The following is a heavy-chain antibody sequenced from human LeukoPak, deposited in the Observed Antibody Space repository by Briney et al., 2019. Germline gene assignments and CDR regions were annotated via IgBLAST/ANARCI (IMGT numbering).Heavy chain of an antibody. CDR3: AREGSGVAGHFDY. Sequence: PGGSLRLSCAVSGFTLSTYSMNWVRQAPGKGLEWISYISSSSRDIYYADSVKGRFTISRDNAKNSLYLQMNSLRAEDTAVYYCAREGSGVAGHFDYWGQGTLVTVSS. D-gene: IGHD6-19*01. CDR1: GFTLSTYS. J-gene: IGHJ4*02. V-gene: IGHV3-21*05. CDR2: ISSSSRDI.